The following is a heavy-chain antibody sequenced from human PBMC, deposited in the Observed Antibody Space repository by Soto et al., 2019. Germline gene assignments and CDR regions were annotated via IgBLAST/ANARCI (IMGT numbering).Heavy chain of an antibody. J-gene: IGHJ6*02. CDR3: ARDGAIAAAANSYYYTMDV. Sequence: SETLSLTCTVSGDSITNHYWSWIRQPPGKELEWIGYIYYSGITNYNPSLKSRVTISVDASKNQFSLKLNSVTAADTAIYYCARDGAIAAAANSYYYTMDVWGQGTTVTVSS. CDR2: IYYSGIT. CDR1: GDSITNHY. D-gene: IGHD6-13*01. V-gene: IGHV4-59*11.